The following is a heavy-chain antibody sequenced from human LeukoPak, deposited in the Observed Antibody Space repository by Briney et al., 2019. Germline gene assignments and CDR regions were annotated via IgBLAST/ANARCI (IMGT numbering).Heavy chain of an antibody. CDR3: ARYHGSGTYSLDY. CDR1: GFTFSSYG. D-gene: IGHD3-10*01. V-gene: IGHV3-74*01. J-gene: IGHJ4*02. CDR2: INSDGSST. Sequence: PGRSLRLSCAASGFTFSSYGMHWVRQAPGKGLVWVSRINSDGSSTSYADSVKGRFTISRDDAKNTLSLQMSSLRAEDSAVYYCARYHGSGTYSLDYWGLGTLVTVSS.